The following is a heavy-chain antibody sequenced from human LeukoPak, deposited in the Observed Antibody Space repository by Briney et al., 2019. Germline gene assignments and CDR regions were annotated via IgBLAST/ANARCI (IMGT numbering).Heavy chain of an antibody. CDR2: INHSGST. CDR1: GGSFRGYY. CDR3: ARGSSAFDTYYYYYMDV. J-gene: IGHJ6*03. Sequence: SETLSLTCAVYGGSFRGYYWTGIRQPPGKGLEWIGEINHSGSTNYNPSLKSPVTISVDTSKNQFSLKLSSVTAADTAVYYCARGSSAFDTYYYYYMDVWGKGTTVTVSS. V-gene: IGHV4-34*01. D-gene: IGHD3-22*01.